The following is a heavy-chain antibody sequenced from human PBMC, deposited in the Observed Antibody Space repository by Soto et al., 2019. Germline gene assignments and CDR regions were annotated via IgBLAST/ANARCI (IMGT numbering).Heavy chain of an antibody. CDR2: ISGSGGST. CDR1: GFTFSSYA. CDR3: AINQGYCSSTSCYFYFDY. Sequence: GGSLRLSCAASGFTFSSYAMSWVRQAPGKGLEWVSAISGSGGSTYYADSVKGRFTISRDNSKNTLYLQMNSLRAEDTAVYYCAINQGYCSSTSCYFYFDYWGQGTLVTVSS. J-gene: IGHJ4*02. V-gene: IGHV3-23*01. D-gene: IGHD2-2*01.